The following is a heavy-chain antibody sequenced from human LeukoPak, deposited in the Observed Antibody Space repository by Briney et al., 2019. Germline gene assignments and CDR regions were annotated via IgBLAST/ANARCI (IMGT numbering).Heavy chain of an antibody. D-gene: IGHD2-2*01. CDR1: EFAFDEHG. CDR3: ARAPITSPFYFDY. V-gene: IGHV3-20*04. Sequence: PGGSLRLSCTAFEFAFDEHGMSWVRQVPGRGLEWVAGINWSGGSTGYADPLRGRFTISRDNAKNSLYLQIDRLRAGDTALYYCARAPITSPFYFDYWGQGTLVTVSS. CDR2: INWSGGST. J-gene: IGHJ4*02.